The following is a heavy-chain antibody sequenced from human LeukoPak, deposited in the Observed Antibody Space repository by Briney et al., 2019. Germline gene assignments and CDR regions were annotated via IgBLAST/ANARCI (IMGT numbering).Heavy chain of an antibody. CDR1: GFTFSSYS. Sequence: GGSLRLSCAASGFTFSSYSMNWVRQAPGKGLEWVSSISSSSSYIYYADSVKGRFTISRDDAKNSLYLQMNSLRAEDTAVYYCASSGSGRYDAFDIWGQGTMVTVSS. CDR2: ISSSSSYI. CDR3: ASSGSGRYDAFDI. V-gene: IGHV3-21*01. D-gene: IGHD3-10*01. J-gene: IGHJ3*02.